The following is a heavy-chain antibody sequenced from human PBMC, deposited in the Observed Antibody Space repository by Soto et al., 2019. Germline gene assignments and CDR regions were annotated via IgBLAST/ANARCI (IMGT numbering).Heavy chain of an antibody. Sequence: QVQLVQSGAEVKKPGASVKVSCKASGYTFTSYDINWVRQATGQGLEWMGWMNPNSGNTGYAQKFQGRVTMTRNTSISTAYMELSSLRSEDTAVYYCARGTGAPYDFWSGYFSSYYYYYYMDVWGKGTTVTVSS. CDR2: MNPNSGNT. V-gene: IGHV1-8*01. CDR1: GYTFTSYD. J-gene: IGHJ6*03. CDR3: ARGTGAPYDFWSGYFSSYYYYYYMDV. D-gene: IGHD3-3*01.